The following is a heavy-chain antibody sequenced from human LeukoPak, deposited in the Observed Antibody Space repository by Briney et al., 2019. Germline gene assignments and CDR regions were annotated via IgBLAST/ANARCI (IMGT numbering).Heavy chain of an antibody. D-gene: IGHD1-26*01. V-gene: IGHV4-59*11. J-gene: IGHJ4*02. Sequence: PSETLSLTCTVSGYSINSHYWSWIRQTPGKGLEWIGQISYSGSTYYNPSLKSRVTLSLDTSKNQFSLKVRSVTPADTAVYYCARDIEVVGATLYFDYWGQGTLVTVSS. CDR1: GYSINSHY. CDR2: ISYSGST. CDR3: ARDIEVVGATLYFDY.